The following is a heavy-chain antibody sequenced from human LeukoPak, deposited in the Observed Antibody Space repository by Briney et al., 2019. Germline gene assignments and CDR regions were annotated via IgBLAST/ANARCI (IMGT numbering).Heavy chain of an antibody. CDR2: LNSDGSST. CDR3: AKDGVFLEWLLSSFYYYYMDV. Sequence: GGSLRLSRAASGFTFSNYWMHWVRQAPGKGLVWVSRLNSDGSSTNYADSVKGRFTISRDNSKNTLYLQMNSLRAEDTAVYYCAKDGVFLEWLLSSFYYYYMDVWGKGTTVTVSS. J-gene: IGHJ6*03. CDR1: GFTFSNYW. D-gene: IGHD3-3*01. V-gene: IGHV3-74*01.